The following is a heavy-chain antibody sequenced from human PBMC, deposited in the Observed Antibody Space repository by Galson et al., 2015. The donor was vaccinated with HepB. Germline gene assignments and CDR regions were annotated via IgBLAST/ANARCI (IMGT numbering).Heavy chain of an antibody. Sequence: SETLSLTCSVSGASVSGGRYYWSWIRQPPGKGLEWIGYIYYTGSTNYNPSLKSLVTVSVDTSKNQFSLNLNSVTAADTAVYYCACLSAGYGPGSYYPYYFDYWGQGTLVTVSS. CDR2: IYYTGST. CDR1: GASVSGGRYY. CDR3: ACLSAGYGPGSYYPYYFDY. J-gene: IGHJ4*02. V-gene: IGHV4-61*01. D-gene: IGHD3-10*01.